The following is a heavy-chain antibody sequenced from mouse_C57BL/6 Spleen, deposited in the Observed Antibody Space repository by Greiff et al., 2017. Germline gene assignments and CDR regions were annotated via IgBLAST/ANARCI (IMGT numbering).Heavy chain of an antibody. Sequence: EVMLVESGGGLVKPGGSLKLSCAASGFTFSDYGMHWVRQAPEKGLVWVAYISSGSSTIYYADTVKGRFTISSDNAKNTLFLQMTSLRSEDTAMYYCARGAPYAMDYWGQGTSVTVSS. CDR2: ISSGSSTI. CDR1: GFTFSDYG. V-gene: IGHV5-17*01. J-gene: IGHJ4*01. CDR3: ARGAPYAMDY.